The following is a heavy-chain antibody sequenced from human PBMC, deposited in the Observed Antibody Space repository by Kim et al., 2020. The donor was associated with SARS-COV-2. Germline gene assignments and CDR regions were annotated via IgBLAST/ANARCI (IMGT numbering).Heavy chain of an antibody. V-gene: IGHV3-43*01. CDR1: GFTFDDYT. J-gene: IGHJ6*02. Sequence: GGSLRLSCAASGFTFDDYTMHWVRQAPGKGLEWVSLISWDGGSTYYADSVKGRFTISRDNSKNSLYLQMNSLRTEDTALYYCAKDPQSITMVRGPQRYGYYYYGMDVWGQGTTVTVSS. D-gene: IGHD3-10*01. CDR3: AKDPQSITMVRGPQRYGYYYYGMDV. CDR2: ISWDGGST.